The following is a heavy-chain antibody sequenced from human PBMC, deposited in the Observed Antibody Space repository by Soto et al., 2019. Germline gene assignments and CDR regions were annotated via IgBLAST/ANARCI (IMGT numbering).Heavy chain of an antibody. CDR3: ARESRFLEWLSLNWFDP. CDR2: ISSSSSTI. V-gene: IGHV3-48*02. D-gene: IGHD3-3*01. J-gene: IGHJ5*02. CDR1: GFTFISYG. Sequence: GGSLRLSCAASGFTFISYGMNWVRQAPGKGLEWVSYISSSSSTIYYADSVKGRFTISRDNAKNSLYLQMNSLRDEDTAVYYCARESRFLEWLSLNWFDPWGQGTLVTVSS.